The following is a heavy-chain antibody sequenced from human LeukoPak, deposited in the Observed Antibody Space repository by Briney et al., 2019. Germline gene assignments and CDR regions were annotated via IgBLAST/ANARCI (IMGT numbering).Heavy chain of an antibody. CDR2: ISWNSGSI. CDR1: GFTFDDYA. D-gene: IGHD5-12*01. Sequence: GGSLRLSCAASGFTFDDYAMHCVRQAPGKGLEWVLGISWNSGSIGYADSVKGRFTISRDNAKNSLYLQMNSLRAEDTALYYCAQSCGYDDYWGQGTLVTVST. CDR3: AQSCGYDDY. V-gene: IGHV3-9*01. J-gene: IGHJ4*02.